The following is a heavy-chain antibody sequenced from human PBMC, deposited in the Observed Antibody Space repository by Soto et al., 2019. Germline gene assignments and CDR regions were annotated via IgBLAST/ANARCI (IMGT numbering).Heavy chain of an antibody. CDR3: ARAMGGYGDYVGYFDY. V-gene: IGHV4-59*08. D-gene: IGHD4-17*01. J-gene: IGHJ4*02. Sequence: SETLSLTCTVSGGSISSYYWSWIRQPPGKGPEWIGYIYYSGSTNYNPSLKSRVTISVDTSKNQFSLKLSSVTAADTAVYYCARAMGGYGDYVGYFDYWGQGTLVTVSS. CDR1: GGSISSYY. CDR2: IYYSGST.